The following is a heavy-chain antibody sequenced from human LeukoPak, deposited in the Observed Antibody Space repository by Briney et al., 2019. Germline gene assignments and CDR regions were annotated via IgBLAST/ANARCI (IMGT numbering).Heavy chain of an antibody. J-gene: IGHJ4*02. CDR2: ITGSGGDA. CDR1: GFTFSNYA. Sequence: GGSLRLSCAASGFTFSNYAMNWVRQAPGKGLEWVSSITGSGGDAYYADSVKGRFTISRDNSKNTLDLQMKSLRVEDTAVYYCAKGLKGCSGSSCYYFFDFWGQGALITVSS. D-gene: IGHD2-15*01. V-gene: IGHV3-23*01. CDR3: AKGLKGCSGSSCYYFFDF.